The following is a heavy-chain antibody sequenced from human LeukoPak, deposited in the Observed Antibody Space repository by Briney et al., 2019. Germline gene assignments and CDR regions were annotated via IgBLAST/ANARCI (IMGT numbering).Heavy chain of an antibody. V-gene: IGHV4-59*01. CDR2: IYYSGST. D-gene: IGHD6-13*01. J-gene: IGHJ1*01. Sequence: SETLSLTCTVSGGSISSYYWSWIRQPHGKGLEWIGYIYYSGSTNYNPSLKSRVTISVDTSKNQFSLKLSSVTAADTAVYYCARARSSTYFQHWGQGTLVTVSS. CDR3: ARARSSTYFQH. CDR1: GGSISSYY.